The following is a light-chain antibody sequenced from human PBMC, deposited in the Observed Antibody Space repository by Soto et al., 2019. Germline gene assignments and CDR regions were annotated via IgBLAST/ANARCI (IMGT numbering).Light chain of an antibody. CDR3: QQYGVSPQS. J-gene: IGKJ3*01. CDR1: QSISGGY. CDR2: GAT. V-gene: IGKV3-20*01. Sequence: EIVLTQSPGTLSLSPGDRVTLSCRASQSISGGYLAWYQQKRGQAPRLLVYGATTRATGIPDRFSDSGSGSDFTLIISRLEPEDFAVYFCQQYGVSPQSFGPGTKVEFK.